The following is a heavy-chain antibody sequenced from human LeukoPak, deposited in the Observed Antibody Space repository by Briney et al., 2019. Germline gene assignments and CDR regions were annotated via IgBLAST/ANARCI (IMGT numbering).Heavy chain of an antibody. CDR3: ARQAPECSGGACYSGWFDP. D-gene: IGHD2-15*01. CDR2: IYPGDSDI. CDR1: GYNFANYW. Sequence: GESLKISCKGSGYNFANYWIGWVRQMPGKGLEWMGIIYPGDSDIRYSPSFQGQVSISADKSIGTTYLQWSSLKASDTAMYYCARQAPECSGGACYSGWFDPWGQGTLVTVSS. V-gene: IGHV5-51*01. J-gene: IGHJ5*02.